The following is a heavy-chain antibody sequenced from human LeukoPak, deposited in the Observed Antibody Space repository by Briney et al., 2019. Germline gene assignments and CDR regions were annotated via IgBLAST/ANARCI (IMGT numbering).Heavy chain of an antibody. J-gene: IGHJ3*02. D-gene: IGHD2-21*02. V-gene: IGHV3-23*01. Sequence: GGSLRLSCAASGFTFSNYGMNWVHQAPGKGLEWVSGISGRGVSTYYADSLKGRFTVSRDNSKNTVFLQMNSLRAEDTAVYYCAKTVVVTGNPRAFDIWGQGTMVTVSS. CDR1: GFTFSNYG. CDR2: ISGRGVST. CDR3: AKTVVVTGNPRAFDI.